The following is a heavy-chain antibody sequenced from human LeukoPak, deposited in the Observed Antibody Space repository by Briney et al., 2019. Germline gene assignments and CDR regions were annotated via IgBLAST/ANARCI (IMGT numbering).Heavy chain of an antibody. V-gene: IGHV3-11*01. CDR2: ISSSGSTI. CDR3: AISLVGYSSGWYPSDY. Sequence: PGGSLRLSCSASGFTFSDYYMSWIRQAPGKGLEWVSYISSSGSTIYYADSVKGRFTISRDNAKNSLYLQMNSLRAEDTAVYYCAISLVGYSSGWYPSDYWGQGTLVTVSS. J-gene: IGHJ4*02. CDR1: GFTFSDYY. D-gene: IGHD6-19*01.